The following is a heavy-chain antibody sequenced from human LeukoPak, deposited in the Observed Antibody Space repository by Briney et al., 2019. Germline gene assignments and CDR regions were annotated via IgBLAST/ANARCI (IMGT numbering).Heavy chain of an antibody. CDR2: IYYSGST. CDR1: GGSIRSSSYY. CDR3: AREITGTPGAFDI. D-gene: IGHD1-20*01. J-gene: IGHJ3*02. Sequence: SETLSLTCTVSGGSIRSSSYYWGWIRQPPGKGLEWIGSIYYSGSTYYNPSLKSRVTMPVDTSKNQFSLKLSSVTAADTAVYYCAREITGTPGAFDIWGQGTMVTVSS. V-gene: IGHV4-39*07.